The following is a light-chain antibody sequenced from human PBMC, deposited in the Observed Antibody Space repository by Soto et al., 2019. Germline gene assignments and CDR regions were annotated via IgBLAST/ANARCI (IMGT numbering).Light chain of an antibody. CDR1: SFNIGAGYD. V-gene: IGLV1-40*01. CDR2: GNS. CDR3: QSYDSSLSGYV. J-gene: IGLJ1*01. Sequence: QSVLTQPPSVSGAPGQRVTISRTGSSFNIGAGYDVHWYQQLPGTAPKLLIYGNSNRPSGVPDRFSGSKSGTSASLAITGLQAEDGADYYCQSYDSSLSGYVFGTGTKVTVL.